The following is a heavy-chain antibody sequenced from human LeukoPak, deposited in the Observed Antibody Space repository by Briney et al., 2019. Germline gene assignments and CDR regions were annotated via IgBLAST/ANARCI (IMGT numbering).Heavy chain of an antibody. D-gene: IGHD4-17*01. CDR1: VFTFSDYY. CDR3: ARARDYGDLFDY. Sequence: GGSLRLSCAASVFTFSDYYMSWIRQAPGKGLEWVSYISSSGSTIYYADSVKGRFTISRDNAKSSLYLQMNSLRAEDTAVYYCARARDYGDLFDYWGQGTLVTVSS. J-gene: IGHJ4*02. CDR2: ISSSGSTI. V-gene: IGHV3-11*01.